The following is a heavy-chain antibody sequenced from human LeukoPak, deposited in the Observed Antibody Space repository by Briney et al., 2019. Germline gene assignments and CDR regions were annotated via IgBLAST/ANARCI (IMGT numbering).Heavy chain of an antibody. D-gene: IGHD3-22*01. CDR3: ARDSRPAHYYDSSGQDLYFDL. CDR1: GGSISSDY. J-gene: IGHJ2*01. V-gene: IGHV4-59*01. Sequence: PSETLSLTCTVSGGSISSDYWSWIRQPPGKGLEWVGYIYYSESTNYNPSLKSRVTISVDTSKNQFSLKLSSVTAADTAVYYCARDSRPAHYYDSSGQDLYFDLWGRGTLVTVSS. CDR2: IYYSEST.